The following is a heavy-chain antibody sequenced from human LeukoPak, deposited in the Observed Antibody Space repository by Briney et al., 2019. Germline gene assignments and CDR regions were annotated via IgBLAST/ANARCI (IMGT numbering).Heavy chain of an antibody. CDR3: ARDYSGYYYFDY. CDR2: ISAYNGNT. V-gene: IGHV1-18*01. J-gene: IGHJ4*02. D-gene: IGHD3-22*01. CDR1: GYTFSSYG. Sequence: ASVKVPCKASGYTFSSYGISWVRQAPGQGLEWMGWISAYNGNTNYAQKLQGRVTMTTDTSTSTAYMELRSLRSDDTAVYYCARDYSGYYYFDYWGQGTLVTVSS.